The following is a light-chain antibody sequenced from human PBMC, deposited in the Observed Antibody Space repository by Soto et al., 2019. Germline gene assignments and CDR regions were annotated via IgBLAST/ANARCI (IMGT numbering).Light chain of an antibody. J-gene: IGKJ1*01. CDR1: QSISSSY. CDR3: QQSGSPRT. Sequence: EVVLTQSPGTLSLSPGERATLSCRASQSISSSYLAWYQQKPGQAPRLLIYSASSRATGIPDRFSGSGSGTDFTLTISRLEPEDFAVYYCQQSGSPRTSGPGTKV. V-gene: IGKV3-20*01. CDR2: SAS.